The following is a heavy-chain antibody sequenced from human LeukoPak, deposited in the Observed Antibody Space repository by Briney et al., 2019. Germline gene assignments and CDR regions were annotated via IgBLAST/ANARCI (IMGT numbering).Heavy chain of an antibody. V-gene: IGHV4-39*07. CDR1: GCSISSSSYY. D-gene: IGHD1-26*01. CDR3: ARDLRSGSTDY. Sequence: SETLSLTCTVSGCSISSSSYYRGWIRQPPGKGLEWIGSIYYSGSTYYNPSLKSRVTISVDTSKNQFSLKLSSVTAADTAVYYCARDLRSGSTDYWGQGTLVTVSS. CDR2: IYYSGST. J-gene: IGHJ4*02.